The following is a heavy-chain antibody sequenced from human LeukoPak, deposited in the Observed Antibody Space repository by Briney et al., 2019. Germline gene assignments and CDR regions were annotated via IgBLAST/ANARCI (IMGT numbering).Heavy chain of an antibody. CDR3: ARDHDSSDPLIALCYFDY. CDR2: ISYDGSNK. CDR1: GFTFSSYA. D-gene: IGHD3-22*01. V-gene: IGHV3-30*04. Sequence: GGSLRLSCAASGFTFSSYAMHWVRQAPGKGLEWVAVISYDGSNKYYADSVKGRFTISRDNSKNTLYLQMNSLRAEDTAVYYCARDHDSSDPLIALCYFDYWGQGTLVTVSS. J-gene: IGHJ4*02.